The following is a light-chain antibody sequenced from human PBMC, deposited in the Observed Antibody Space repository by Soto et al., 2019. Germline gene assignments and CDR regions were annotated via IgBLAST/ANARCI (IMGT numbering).Light chain of an antibody. J-gene: IGKJ1*01. CDR3: QQSYSTPPT. CDR1: QSISSY. V-gene: IGKV1-39*01. CDR2: DAS. Sequence: EIQMTQSPSSLSASVGDTVTITCRASQSISSYLNWYQQKPGQAPKLLIYDASSLQRGVPSRFSGSGSGTDFTLTISSLQPEDFATYYCQQSYSTPPTFGQGTKVDI.